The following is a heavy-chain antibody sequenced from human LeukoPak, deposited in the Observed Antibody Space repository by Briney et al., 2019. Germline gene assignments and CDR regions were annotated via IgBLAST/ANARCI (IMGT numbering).Heavy chain of an antibody. Sequence: SVKVSCKASGGTFSSYAISWVRQAPGQGLEWMGRIIPILGIANYAQKFQGRVTITADKSTSTAYMELSSLRDEDTAVYYCARDYGDYVGHHWGQGTLVTVSS. J-gene: IGHJ5*02. CDR3: ARDYGDYVGHH. D-gene: IGHD4-17*01. CDR1: GGTFSSYA. CDR2: IIPILGIA. V-gene: IGHV1-69*04.